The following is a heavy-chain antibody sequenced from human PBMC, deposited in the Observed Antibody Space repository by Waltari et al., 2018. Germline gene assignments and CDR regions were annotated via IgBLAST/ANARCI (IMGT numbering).Heavy chain of an antibody. CDR1: GPTFTTYD. CDR2: MNPNSGVT. V-gene: IGHV1-8*03. J-gene: IGHJ5*02. D-gene: IGHD1-26*01. CDR3: AIGSYYGGGGFGP. Sequence: QVQLVQSGAEAKTPGASVKVSCQASGPTFTTYDINWVRQAPGQGLEWMGWMNPNSGVTGYAQKFQGRVSITRDISIRTAYMELSILSSEDSAMYYCAIGSYYGGGGFGPWGQGTLVTVSS.